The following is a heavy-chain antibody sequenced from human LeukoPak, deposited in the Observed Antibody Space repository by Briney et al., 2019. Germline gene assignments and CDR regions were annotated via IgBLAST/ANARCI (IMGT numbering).Heavy chain of an antibody. V-gene: IGHV4-34*01. CDR3: ARGQDGSGSYSYGMDV. Sequence: PSETLSLTWAVYGGYFSGYYWSWMRQPPGKGLEWIGEINHSGSTNYTPSLKSRVTISVDTSKNQFSLKLSSVTAADTAVYYCARGQDGSGSYSYGMDVWGQGTTVTVSS. CDR2: INHSGST. J-gene: IGHJ6*02. D-gene: IGHD3-10*01. CDR1: GGYFSGYY.